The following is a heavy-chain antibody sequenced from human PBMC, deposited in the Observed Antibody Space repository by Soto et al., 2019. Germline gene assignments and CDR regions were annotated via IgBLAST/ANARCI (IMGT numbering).Heavy chain of an antibody. D-gene: IGHD3-22*01. CDR1: GGSISSGDYY. CDR2: IFYSGST. CDR3: ARTGKFYYYDTTGLPFDP. J-gene: IGHJ5*02. Sequence: SETLSLTCAVSGGSISSGDYYWSWMRQHPGKGLEWIGYIFYSGSTYYNPSLKSRVTISVDTSSNQFSLKLTSVTAADTAVYFCARTGKFYYYDTTGLPFDPWGPGILVTVSS. V-gene: IGHV4-31*11.